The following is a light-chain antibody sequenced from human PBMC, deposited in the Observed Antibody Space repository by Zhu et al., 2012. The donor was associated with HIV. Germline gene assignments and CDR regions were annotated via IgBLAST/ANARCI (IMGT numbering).Light chain of an antibody. Sequence: DIQMTQAPSILSASVGDRVTITCRASQSISNWLAWYQQKPGKAPKLLMYSASSLESGVPGRFSGSASEREFTLTINSLQPDDSATYYCQQYNSYPYTFGQGPIWRSN. CDR1: QSISNW. J-gene: IGKJ2*01. CDR2: SAS. CDR3: QQYNSYPYT. V-gene: IGKV1-5*03.